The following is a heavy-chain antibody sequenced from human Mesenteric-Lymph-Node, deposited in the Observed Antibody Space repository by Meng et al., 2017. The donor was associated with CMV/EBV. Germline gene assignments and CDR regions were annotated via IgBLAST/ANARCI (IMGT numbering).Heavy chain of an antibody. CDR1: GLTFSSNW. CDR2: IDTDGSST. Sequence: GESLKISCEASGLTFSSNWMHWVRQAPGKGLVWVSRIDTDGSSTSYADSVKGRFTISRDNAKNTLYLQMNSLRAEDTAVYYCASHRDSKVVIGNPFDYWGQGTLVTVSS. CDR3: ASHRDSKVVIGNPFDY. D-gene: IGHD2-21*01. V-gene: IGHV3-74*01. J-gene: IGHJ4*02.